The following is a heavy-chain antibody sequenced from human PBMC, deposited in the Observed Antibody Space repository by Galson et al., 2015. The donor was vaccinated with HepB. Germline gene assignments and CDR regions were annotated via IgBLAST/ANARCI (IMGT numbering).Heavy chain of an antibody. CDR3: ASYRVTAGRWFDP. J-gene: IGHJ5*02. V-gene: IGHV3-23*01. D-gene: IGHD2-2*01. Sequence: SLRLSCAASGFTFTSYDMTWVRQAPGKGLEWVSVIDTSGGHTSYADSVKGRFTISRDNSKSTLSLQMNSLRVEDTAIYYCASYRVTAGRWFDPWGQGTLVTVPS. CDR2: IDTSGGHT. CDR1: GFTFTSYD.